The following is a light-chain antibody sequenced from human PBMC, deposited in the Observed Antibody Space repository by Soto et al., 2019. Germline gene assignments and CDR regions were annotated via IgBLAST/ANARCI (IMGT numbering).Light chain of an antibody. J-gene: IGKJ3*01. Sequence: DIQMTQSPSSLSASVGDRVTITCRASQGISNYLAWYQKKPGKVPKLLIYAASTLQSGVPSRFSGSGSGTAFTLTITSLQPEDVATNYGHNYKSAPSTFGPGTKVDI. CDR3: HNYKSAPST. V-gene: IGKV1-27*01. CDR1: QGISNY. CDR2: AAS.